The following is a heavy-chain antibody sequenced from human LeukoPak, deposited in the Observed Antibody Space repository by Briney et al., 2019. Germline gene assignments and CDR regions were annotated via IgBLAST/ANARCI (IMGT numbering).Heavy chain of an antibody. CDR3: ARAAIAAARIYYYMDV. Sequence: GGSLRLSCAASAFTFSTYSMNWVRQAPGKGLEWVSFISTSSSYIHNADSVKGRFTISRDNAENSLYLQMNSLRAEDTAVYYCARAAIAAARIYYYMDVWGKGTTVTVSS. D-gene: IGHD6-13*01. CDR1: AFTFSTYS. V-gene: IGHV3-21*01. J-gene: IGHJ6*03. CDR2: ISTSSSYI.